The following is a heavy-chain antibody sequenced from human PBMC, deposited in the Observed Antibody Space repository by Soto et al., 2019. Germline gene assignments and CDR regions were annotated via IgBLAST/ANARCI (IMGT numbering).Heavy chain of an antibody. CDR1: GFTFSSYA. D-gene: IGHD6-19*01. V-gene: IGHV3-30-3*01. J-gene: IGHJ3*02. CDR2: ISYDGSNK. CDR3: AGQQWRSIDAFDI. Sequence: GGSLRLSCAASGFTFSSYAMHWVRQAPGKGLEWVAVISYDGSNKYYADSVKGRFTISRDNSKNTLHLQMNSLRAEDTAVYYCAGQQWRSIDAFDIWGQGTMVTVSS.